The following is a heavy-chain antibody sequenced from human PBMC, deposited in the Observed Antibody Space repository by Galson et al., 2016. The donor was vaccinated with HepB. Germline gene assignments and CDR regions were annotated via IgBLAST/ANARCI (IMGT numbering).Heavy chain of an antibody. CDR1: GDSVSSGSSA. D-gene: IGHD3-16*01. V-gene: IGHV6-1*01. Sequence: CAISGDSVSSGSSAWHWIRQSPSRGLEWLGRTYYRSEWSTDYALSVKSRITIKPDTSKNQFFLQLNSVTPEDTAVYYCARAVSWMLHDTFEIWGQGTMVTVSS. CDR3: ARAVSWMLHDTFEI. J-gene: IGHJ3*02. CDR2: TYYRSEWST.